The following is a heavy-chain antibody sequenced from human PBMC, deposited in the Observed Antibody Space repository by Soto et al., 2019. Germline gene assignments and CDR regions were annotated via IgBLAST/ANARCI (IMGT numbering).Heavy chain of an antibody. Sequence: SETLSLTCTVSGGSISSSSYYWGWIRQPPGKGLEWIGSIYYSGSTYYNPSLKSRVTISVDTSKNQFSLKLSSVTAADTAVYYCARQCDYMDVWGKGTTVTVSS. CDR2: IYYSGST. V-gene: IGHV4-39*01. CDR1: GGSISSSSYY. CDR3: ARQCDYMDV. J-gene: IGHJ6*03.